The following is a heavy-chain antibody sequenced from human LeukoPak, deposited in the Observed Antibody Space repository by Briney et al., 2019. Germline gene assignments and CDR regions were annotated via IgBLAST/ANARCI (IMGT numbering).Heavy chain of an antibody. V-gene: IGHV3-23*01. CDR2: ISGSGGST. CDR1: RFTFSSYW. J-gene: IGHJ4*02. CDR3: AKDLWTTVTTSYFDY. Sequence: GGSLRLSCAASRFTFSSYWMSWVRQAPGKGLEWVSAISGSGGSTYYADSVKGRFTISRDNSKNTLYLQMNSLRAEDTAVYYCAKDLWTTVTTSYFDYWGQGTLVTVSS. D-gene: IGHD4-17*01.